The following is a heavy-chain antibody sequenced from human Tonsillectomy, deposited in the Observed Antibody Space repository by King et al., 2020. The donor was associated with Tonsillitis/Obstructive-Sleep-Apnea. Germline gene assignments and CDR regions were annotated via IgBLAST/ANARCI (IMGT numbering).Heavy chain of an antibody. Sequence: VQLQQWGAGLLKPSETLSLTCAVYGGSFSGFYWNWIRQHPGKGLEWTGEINHSGSTNYNPSLKSRVTISVDTSKNQFSLNLSSLTAADTAVYYCAREHSSSLDYWGQGTLVTVSS. D-gene: IGHD6-13*01. CDR1: GGSFSGFY. V-gene: IGHV4-34*01. CDR2: INHSGST. J-gene: IGHJ4*02. CDR3: AREHSSSLDY.